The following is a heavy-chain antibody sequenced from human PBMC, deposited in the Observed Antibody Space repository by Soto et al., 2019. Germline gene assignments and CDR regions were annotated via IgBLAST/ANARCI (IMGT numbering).Heavy chain of an antibody. CDR2: IYYSGST. Sequence: FELLPVPWTVSEGNIRGLGCCCIRKQQPKGKGLEWIGYIYYSGSTNYNPSLKSRVTISVDTSKNQFSLKLSSVTAADTAVYYFASCNIFFWPYYGMDVWGEGPTRTVYS. CDR1: EGNIRGLGCC. D-gene: IGHD3-9*01. CDR3: ASCNIFFWPYYGMDV. V-gene: IGHV4-61*08. J-gene: IGHJ6*04.